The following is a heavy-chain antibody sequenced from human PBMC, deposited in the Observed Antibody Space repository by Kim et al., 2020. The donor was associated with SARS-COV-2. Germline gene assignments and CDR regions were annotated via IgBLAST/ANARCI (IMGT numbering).Heavy chain of an antibody. CDR1: GFTFSSYD. CDR2: IGTAGDT. CDR3: AREARGGIGFDY. V-gene: IGHV3-13*04. Sequence: GGSLRLSCAASGFTFSSYDMHWVRQATGKGLEWVSAIGTAGDTYYPGSVKGRFTISRENAKNSLYLQMNSLRAGDTAVYYCAREARGGIGFDYWGQGTLVTVSS. D-gene: IGHD3-16*01. J-gene: IGHJ4*02.